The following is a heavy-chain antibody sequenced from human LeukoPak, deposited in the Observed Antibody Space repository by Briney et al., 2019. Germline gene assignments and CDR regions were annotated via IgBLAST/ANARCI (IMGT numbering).Heavy chain of an antibody. Sequence: GESLRISWKGSGYSFTSYWISWVRQMPGKGLEWMGRIDTSDSYTNYRPSFKGHVTISADKSISTAYLQWSSLKASDTAMYYCARARGYSYGSHGDWGQGTLVTVSS. CDR1: GYSFTSYW. CDR2: IDTSDSYT. CDR3: ARARGYSYGSHGD. J-gene: IGHJ4*02. D-gene: IGHD5-18*01. V-gene: IGHV5-10-1*01.